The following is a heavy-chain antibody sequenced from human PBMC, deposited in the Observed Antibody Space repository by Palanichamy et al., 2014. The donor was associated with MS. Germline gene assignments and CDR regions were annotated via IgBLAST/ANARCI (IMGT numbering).Heavy chain of an antibody. D-gene: IGHD5-18*01. CDR1: GFIFSTDW. J-gene: IGHJ4*02. V-gene: IGHV3-74*01. Sequence: EVQLVESGGGLVQPGGSLRLSCAASGFIFSTDWMYWVRQAPGKGLMWVARISSDGRSTVYADSVKGRFTISRDNAKNTLYLQLNSLRVEDTAEYFCSRGYHYFDDWGRGTLVTVSS. CDR3: SRGYHYFDD. CDR2: ISSDGRST.